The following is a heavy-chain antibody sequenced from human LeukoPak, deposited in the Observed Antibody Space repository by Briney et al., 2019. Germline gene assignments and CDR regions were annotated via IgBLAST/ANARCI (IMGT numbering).Heavy chain of an antibody. D-gene: IGHD3-16*01. CDR2: IYYSGST. V-gene: IGHV4-39*01. J-gene: IGHJ3*02. CDR3: ARHMGGREEDAFDI. CDR1: GGSISSSSYY. Sequence: SETLSLTCTVSGGSISSSSYYWGWIRQPPGKGLEWIGSIYYSGSTYYNPSPKSRVTISVDTSKNQFSLKLSSVTAADTAVYYCARHMGGREEDAFDIWGQGTMVTVSS.